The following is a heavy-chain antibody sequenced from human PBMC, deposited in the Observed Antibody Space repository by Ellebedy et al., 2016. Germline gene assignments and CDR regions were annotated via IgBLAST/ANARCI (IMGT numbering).Heavy chain of an antibody. CDR1: GFTFSSYW. J-gene: IGHJ3*02. CDR3: AREVFGVVINAFDI. CDR2: IKQDGSEK. D-gene: IGHD3-3*01. Sequence: GGSLRLXXAASGFTFSSYWMSWVRQAPGKGLEWVANIKQDGSEKYYVDSVKGRFTISRDNAKNSLYLQMNSLRAEDTAVYYCAREVFGVVINAFDIWGQGTMVTVSS. V-gene: IGHV3-7*03.